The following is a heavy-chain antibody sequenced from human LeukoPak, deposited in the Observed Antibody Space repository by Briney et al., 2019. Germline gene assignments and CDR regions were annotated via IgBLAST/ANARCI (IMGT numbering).Heavy chain of an antibody. CDR3: ARDSCSSTSCLSIDDY. D-gene: IGHD2-2*01. CDR1: GYTFTGYY. CDR2: INLNSGGT. V-gene: IGHV1-2*02. J-gene: IGHJ4*02. Sequence: ASVKVSCKASGYTFTGYYMHWVRQTPGQGLEWMGWINLNSGGTNYAQKFQGRVTMTRDTSISTAYMELSRLRSDDTAVYYCARDSCSSTSCLSIDDYWGQGTLVTVSS.